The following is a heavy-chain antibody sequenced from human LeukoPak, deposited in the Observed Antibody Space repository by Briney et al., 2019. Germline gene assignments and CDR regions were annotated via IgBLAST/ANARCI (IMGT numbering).Heavy chain of an antibody. Sequence: GGSLILSCASSGFTFSSCEMNWVRQAPGKGLEWVSSISTSSSYIHYADSVKGRFTISRDNAKNSLFLQMNSLRAEDTAVYYCARDIATAGHFAFDYWGQGTLVTVSS. CDR3: ARDIATAGHFAFDY. CDR2: ISTSSSYI. CDR1: GFTFSSCE. J-gene: IGHJ4*02. V-gene: IGHV3-21*01. D-gene: IGHD6-13*01.